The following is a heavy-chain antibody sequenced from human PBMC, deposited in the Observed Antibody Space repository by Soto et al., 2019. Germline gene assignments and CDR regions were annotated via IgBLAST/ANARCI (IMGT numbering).Heavy chain of an antibody. J-gene: IGHJ6*02. CDR1: GGFISSGGYS. D-gene: IGHD3-10*01. Sequence: SETLSLTCAVSGGFISSGGYSWSWIRQPPGKGLEWIGYIYHSGSTYYNPSLKSRVTISVDRSKNQFSPKPSSVTAADTAVYYCARSGSRLYYYYYGMDVWGQGTTVTVSS. CDR2: IYHSGST. CDR3: ARSGSRLYYYYYGMDV. V-gene: IGHV4-30-2*01.